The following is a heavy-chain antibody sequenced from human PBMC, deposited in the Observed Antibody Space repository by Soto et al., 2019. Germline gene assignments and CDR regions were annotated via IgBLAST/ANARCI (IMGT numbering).Heavy chain of an antibody. Sequence: GGSLRLSCAASGFTFRNYGMNWVRQAPGKGLEWVSYIGLGSSTKYYADSVEGRFTISRDNAKNSLYLQMNSLRAEDTAVYYCARDQLYYNDISGRPLNAFDVWGQWTMVTVS. CDR2: IGLGSSTK. J-gene: IGHJ3*01. CDR1: GFTFRNYG. V-gene: IGHV3-48*01. D-gene: IGHD3-22*01. CDR3: ARDQLYYNDISGRPLNAFDV.